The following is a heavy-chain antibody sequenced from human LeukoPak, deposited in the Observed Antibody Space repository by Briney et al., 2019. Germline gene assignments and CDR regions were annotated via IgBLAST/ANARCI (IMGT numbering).Heavy chain of an antibody. V-gene: IGHV1-18*01. Sequence: ASVKVSSKASGYTFSSYGIAWVRQAPGQGLEWMGWISGYNGNTNYAQKLQGRVSMTTDTSTTTAYMELRSLTSDDTALYYCARSSLGTITAGPFDYWGQGTLVTVSS. CDR2: ISGYNGNT. J-gene: IGHJ4*02. CDR1: GYTFSSYG. CDR3: ARSSLGTITAGPFDY. D-gene: IGHD5-12*01.